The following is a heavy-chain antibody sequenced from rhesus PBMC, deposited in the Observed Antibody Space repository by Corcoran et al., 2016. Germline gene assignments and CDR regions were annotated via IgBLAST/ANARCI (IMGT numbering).Heavy chain of an antibody. CDR1: GGSISSSY. CDR2: ISYDGSKK. V-gene: IGHV3-54*02. J-gene: IGHJ4*01. CDR3: ASSVLQYLDWLLGGGY. D-gene: IGHD3-3*01. Sequence: LQLQESGPGLVKPSETLSVTCAVSGGSISSSYWSWIRQAPGKGLEWVAVISYDGSKKYYADSVNDRFTISRDNSKNMLYLQMNNLKLEDTAVYYCASSVLQYLDWLLGGGYWGQGVLVTVSS.